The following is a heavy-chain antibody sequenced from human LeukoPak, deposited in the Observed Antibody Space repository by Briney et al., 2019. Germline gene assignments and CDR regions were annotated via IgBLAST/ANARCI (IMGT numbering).Heavy chain of an antibody. Sequence: PGGSLRLSCVASGFTFSNYAMSWVRQAPGKGLEWVSSIVGSGSTTYYPDSVKGRCTISRDNSKNTLYLQMNSLRAEDTAVYYCAKRDYTDVYFDYWGQGTLVTVSS. CDR1: GFTFSNYA. CDR3: AKRDYTDVYFDY. D-gene: IGHD2-2*02. CDR2: IVGSGSTT. V-gene: IGHV3-23*01. J-gene: IGHJ4*02.